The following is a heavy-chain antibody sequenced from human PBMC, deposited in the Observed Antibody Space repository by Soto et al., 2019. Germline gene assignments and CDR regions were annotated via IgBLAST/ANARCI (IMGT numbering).Heavy chain of an antibody. CDR3: ARADFDWLRNYYYGMDV. CDR2: IYYSGST. J-gene: IGHJ6*02. V-gene: IGHV4-30-4*01. Sequence: SETLSLTYTVSGGSISSGDYYWSWIRQPPGKGLEWIGYIYYSGSTYYNPSLKSRVTISVDTSKNQFSLKLSSVTAAGTAVYYCARADFDWLRNYYYGMDVWGQGTTVTVSS. CDR1: GGSISSGDYY. D-gene: IGHD3-9*01.